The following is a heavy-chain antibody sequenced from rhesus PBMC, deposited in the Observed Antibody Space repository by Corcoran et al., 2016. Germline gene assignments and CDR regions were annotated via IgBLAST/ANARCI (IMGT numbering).Heavy chain of an antibody. V-gene: IGHV3S25*01. CDR3: AKDPDGSSYVLGYFDY. Sequence: EVQLVESGGGLAKPGGSLRLSCAASGFTFSSYWMNWVRQAPGKGLECVSAINSGGGSIYNTDSLKCRFTISRENSKNTLSRPMNILRAEDTAVYYCAKDPDGSSYVLGYFDYWGQGVLVTVSS. CDR1: GFTFSSYW. J-gene: IGHJ4*01. CDR2: INSGGGSI. D-gene: IGHD4-29*01.